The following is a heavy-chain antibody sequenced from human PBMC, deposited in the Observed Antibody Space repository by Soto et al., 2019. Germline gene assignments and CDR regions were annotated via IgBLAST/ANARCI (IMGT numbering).Heavy chain of an antibody. CDR3: ARDPLEGIRFLEWLPYY. Sequence: ASVKVSCKASGGTFSSYAISWVRQAPGQGLEWMGGIIPIFGTANYAQKFQGRVTITADESTSTAYMELSSLRSEDTAVYYCARDPLEGIRFLEWLPYYWGQGTLVTVSS. CDR2: IIPIFGTA. V-gene: IGHV1-69*13. CDR1: GGTFSSYA. J-gene: IGHJ4*02. D-gene: IGHD3-3*01.